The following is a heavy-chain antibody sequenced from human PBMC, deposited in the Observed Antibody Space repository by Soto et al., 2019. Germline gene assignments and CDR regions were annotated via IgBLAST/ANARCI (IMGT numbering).Heavy chain of an antibody. CDR1: GGSISSYY. CDR2: LYYSGST. D-gene: IGHD2-15*01. CDR3: ARGGVVAANWFDP. J-gene: IGHJ5*02. V-gene: IGHV4-59*01. Sequence: PSETLSLTCTVSGGSISSYYWSWIRQPPGKGLEWLGYLYYSGSTTYNPALKSRVTISVDTSKNQCSLKLSSGTAADTAVYYCARGGVVAANWFDPWGQGTLVTVSS.